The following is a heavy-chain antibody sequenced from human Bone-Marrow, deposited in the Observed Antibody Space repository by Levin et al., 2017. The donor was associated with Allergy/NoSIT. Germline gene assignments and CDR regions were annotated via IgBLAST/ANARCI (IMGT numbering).Heavy chain of an antibody. Sequence: GGSLRLSCAASGFTFSSYAMHWVRQAPGKGLEWVAVISYDGSNKYYADSVKGRFTISRDNSKNTLYLQMNSLRAEDTAVYYCARDGGDYGDYAYFQHWGQGTLVTVSS. CDR2: ISYDGSNK. CDR1: GFTFSSYA. V-gene: IGHV3-30-3*01. CDR3: ARDGGDYGDYAYFQH. J-gene: IGHJ1*01. D-gene: IGHD4-17*01.